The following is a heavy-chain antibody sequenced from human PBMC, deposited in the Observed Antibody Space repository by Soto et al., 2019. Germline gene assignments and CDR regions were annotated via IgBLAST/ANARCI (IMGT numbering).Heavy chain of an antibody. CDR2: IRANDESI. V-gene: IGHV3-48*03. CDR3: SRETLRDAIDI. J-gene: IGHJ3*02. Sequence: GSLRRSCVASGFDFRSYEMNWVRQAPGKGLEWVSNIRANDESIYYADSVKGRVSVSRDNAKNSLFLEMNSLRVDDTAVYYCSRETLRDAIDIWGQGTMVTVSS. CDR1: GFDFRSYE.